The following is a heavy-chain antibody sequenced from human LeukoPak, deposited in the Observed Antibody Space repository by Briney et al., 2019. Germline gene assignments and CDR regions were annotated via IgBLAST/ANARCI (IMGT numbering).Heavy chain of an antibody. CDR3: ARGSGSYHTAYMN. V-gene: IGHV5-51*01. CDR1: GYSFTSYW. CDR2: IYPGDSDT. D-gene: IGHD1-26*01. Sequence: GESLKISCKGSGYSFTSYWIGWVRQMPGKVLEWMGIIYPGDSDTRYSPSFQGQVTISADKSLGTAYLQWSSLKASDTAMYYCARGSGSYHTAYMNWGQGSPVTVSS. J-gene: IGHJ4*02.